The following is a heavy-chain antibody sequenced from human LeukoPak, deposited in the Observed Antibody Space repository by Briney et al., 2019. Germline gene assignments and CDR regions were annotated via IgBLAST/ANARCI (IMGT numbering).Heavy chain of an antibody. CDR3: ARIPEVVPAATYYFDY. CDR1: GFTFSSYW. V-gene: IGHV3-7*03. D-gene: IGHD2-2*01. J-gene: IGHJ4*02. Sequence: GGSLRLSCAASGFTFSSYWMSWVRQAPGKGLEWVANIKQDGSEKYYVDSVKGRFTISRDNAKNTLYLQMNGLRAEDTAVYYCARIPEVVPAATYYFDYWGQGTLVTVSS. CDR2: IKQDGSEK.